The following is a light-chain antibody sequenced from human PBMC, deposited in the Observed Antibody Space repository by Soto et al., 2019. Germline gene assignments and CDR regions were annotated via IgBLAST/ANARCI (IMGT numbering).Light chain of an antibody. CDR2: WSS. V-gene: IGKV4-1*01. CDR3: QQYYSSLS. Sequence: DIVMTQSPDSLAVSLGERATINCKSSQNVLYSSNNRNYVAWYQQKPGQPPKLLIYWSSTRESGVPDRFSGSGSGTDFTLTISILQAEDVAVYYCQQYYSSLSFGGGTKVEIK. CDR1: QNVLYSSNNRNY. J-gene: IGKJ4*01.